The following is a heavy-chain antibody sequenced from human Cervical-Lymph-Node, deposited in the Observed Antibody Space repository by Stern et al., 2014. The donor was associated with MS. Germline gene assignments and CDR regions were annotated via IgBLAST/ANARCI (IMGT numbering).Heavy chain of an antibody. V-gene: IGHV4-4*02. CDR3: ARAYTTYCSGGSCYYPNYFDY. Sequence: QVQLQESGPGLVKPSGTLSLTCAVSGGSISSSNWWSWVRQPPGKGLEWSGGIYHSGSTNYNPSLKSRVTISVDKSKNQFSLKLSSVTAADTAVYYCARAYTTYCSGGSCYYPNYFDYWGQGTLVTVSS. J-gene: IGHJ4*02. CDR1: GGSISSSNW. D-gene: IGHD2-15*01. CDR2: IYHSGST.